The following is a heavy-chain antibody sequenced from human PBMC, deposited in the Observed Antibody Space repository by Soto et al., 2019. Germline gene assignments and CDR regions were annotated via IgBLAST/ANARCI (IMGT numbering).Heavy chain of an antibody. CDR2: ISSSSSYI. J-gene: IGHJ3*02. CDR1: GFTFSSYS. CDR3: ARPILSGYDTDAFDI. D-gene: IGHD5-12*01. Sequence: GGSLRLSCAASGFTFSSYSMNRVRQAPGKGLEWVSSISSSSSYIYYADSVKGRFTISRDNAKNSLYLQMNSLRAEDTAVYYCARPILSGYDTDAFDIWGQGTMVTVSS. V-gene: IGHV3-21*01.